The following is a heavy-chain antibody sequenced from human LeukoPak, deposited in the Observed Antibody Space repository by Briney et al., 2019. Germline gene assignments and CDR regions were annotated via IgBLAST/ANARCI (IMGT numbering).Heavy chain of an antibody. Sequence: SETLSLTCTVSGGSISSGDYYWSWIHQPPGKGLEWIGYIYYSGSTYYNPSLKSRVTISVDTSKNQFSLKLSSVTAADTAVYYCARGAYYYGSGSLGYWGQGTLVTVSS. CDR3: ARGAYYYGSGSLGY. V-gene: IGHV4-30-4*01. J-gene: IGHJ4*02. CDR1: GGSISSGDYY. CDR2: IYYSGST. D-gene: IGHD3-10*01.